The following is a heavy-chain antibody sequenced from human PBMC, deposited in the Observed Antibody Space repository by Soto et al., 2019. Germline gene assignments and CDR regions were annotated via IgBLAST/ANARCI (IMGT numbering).Heavy chain of an antibody. CDR1: GYTFTGYY. D-gene: IGHD5-12*01. Sequence: AASVKVSCKASGYTFTGYYMHWVRQAPGQGLEWMGWINPNSGGTNYAQKFQGRVTMTRDTSISTAYMELSRLRSGDTAVYYCASRYSGYESYYGMDVWGQGTTVTVSS. J-gene: IGHJ6*02. V-gene: IGHV1-2*02. CDR3: ASRYSGYESYYGMDV. CDR2: INPNSGGT.